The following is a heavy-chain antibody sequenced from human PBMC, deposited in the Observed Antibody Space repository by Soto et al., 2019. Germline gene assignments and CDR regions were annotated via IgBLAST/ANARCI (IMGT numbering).Heavy chain of an antibody. D-gene: IGHD3-10*01. CDR2: ISGSGGST. V-gene: IGHV3-23*01. Sequence: EVQLLESGGGLVQPGGSLRLSCAASGFTFSSYAMSWVRQAPGKGLEWVSAISGSGGSTYYADSVKGRFTISRDNSKNTLYLQMNGLGAEATAVYYCAKDWLAVRGEPPTDWGQGTLVTVSS. J-gene: IGHJ4*02. CDR1: GFTFSSYA. CDR3: AKDWLAVRGEPPTD.